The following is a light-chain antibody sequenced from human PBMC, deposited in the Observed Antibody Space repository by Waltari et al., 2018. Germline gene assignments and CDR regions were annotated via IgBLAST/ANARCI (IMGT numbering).Light chain of an antibody. CDR1: SSDIGPKN. J-gene: IGLJ2*01. Sequence: QSVLTQSPSASGTPGQRVTISCSASSSDIGPKNVYWYQQLPGTAPKLLIYRNNQRPSGVPDRFSGSKSGTSASLAIGGLRSEDEAYYYCAAWDNSLSRVIFGGGTKLSVL. CDR3: AAWDNSLSRVI. CDR2: RNN. V-gene: IGLV1-47*01.